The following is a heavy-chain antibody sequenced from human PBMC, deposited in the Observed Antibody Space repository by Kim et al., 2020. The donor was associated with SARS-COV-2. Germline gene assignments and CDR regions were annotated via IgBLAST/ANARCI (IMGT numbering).Heavy chain of an antibody. CDR3: ARDRYSWGFDY. Sequence: GGSLRLSCAASGFTFSSFEMNWVRQAPGKGLEWVSYISSSGTTIYYVDSVKGRFTISRDNAKNSLYLQVNSLRAEDTAVYYCARDRYSWGFDYWGQGTLV. J-gene: IGHJ4*02. CDR2: ISSSGTTI. V-gene: IGHV3-48*03. D-gene: IGHD3-16*01. CDR1: GFTFSSFE.